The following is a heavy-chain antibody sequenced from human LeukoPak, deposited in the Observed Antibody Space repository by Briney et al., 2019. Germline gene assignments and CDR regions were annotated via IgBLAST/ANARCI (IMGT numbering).Heavy chain of an antibody. D-gene: IGHD2-2*01. CDR3: ARDRGCSSTSCYAEVVYGMDV. CDR2: IYYSGST. Sequence: PSETLSLTCTVSGGSISSYYWSWIRQPPGKGLEWIGYIYYSGSTNYNPSLKSRVTISVDTSKNQFSLKLSSVTAADTAVYYCARDRGCSSTSCYAEVVYGMDVCGKGTTVTVSS. V-gene: IGHV4-59*01. J-gene: IGHJ6*04. CDR1: GGSISSYY.